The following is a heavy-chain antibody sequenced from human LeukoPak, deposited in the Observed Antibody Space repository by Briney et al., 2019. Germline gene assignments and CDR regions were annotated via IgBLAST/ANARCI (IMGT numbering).Heavy chain of an antibody. J-gene: IGHJ4*02. V-gene: IGHV4-38-2*02. Sequence: SETLSLTCTVSGYSISSGYYWGWIRQPPGKGLEWIGSIYHGGSTYYNPSLKSRVTISVDTSKNQFSLRLSSVTAADTAVYYCAREYSYYDSSGYYYGSGYFDYWGQGTLVTVSS. CDR2: IYHGGST. CDR3: AREYSYYDSSGYYYGSGYFDY. D-gene: IGHD3-22*01. CDR1: GYSISSGYY.